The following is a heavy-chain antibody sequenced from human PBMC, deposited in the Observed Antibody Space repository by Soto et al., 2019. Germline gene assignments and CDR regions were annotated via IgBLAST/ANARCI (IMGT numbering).Heavy chain of an antibody. CDR2: ISYDGSNK. D-gene: IGHD2-2*01. J-gene: IGHJ6*02. V-gene: IGHV3-30-3*01. CDR1: GFTFSSYA. CDR3: ARGPIYCSSTSCYYYYRMDV. Sequence: GGSLRLSCAASGFTFSSYAIHWVRQAPGKGLEWVALISYDGSNKYYADSVKGRFTISRDNSKNTLYLQMNSLRAEDTAVYYCARGPIYCSSTSCYYYYRMDVWGQGTTVTVSS.